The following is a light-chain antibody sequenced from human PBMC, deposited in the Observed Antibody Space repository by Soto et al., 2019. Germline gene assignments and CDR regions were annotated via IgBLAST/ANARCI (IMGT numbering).Light chain of an antibody. Sequence: QSVLTQPASVSGSPGQSIAISCTGTSSDVGAYNSVSWYQQYPGKAPKLMIHDVSNRPSGVSDCFSGSKSGNTASLTISGLQAEDEADYYCSSYTSSNSYVFGSGTKLTVL. V-gene: IGLV2-14*01. CDR1: SSDVGAYNS. CDR2: DVS. CDR3: SSYTSSNSYV. J-gene: IGLJ1*01.